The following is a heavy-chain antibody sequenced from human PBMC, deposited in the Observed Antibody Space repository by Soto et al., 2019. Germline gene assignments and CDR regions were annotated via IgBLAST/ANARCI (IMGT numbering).Heavy chain of an antibody. CDR2: MNCKRGDT. J-gene: IGHJ4*02. CDR3: AREDCSGGCHQQCDF. D-gene: IGHD2-15*01. CDR1: GYTFTGDY. V-gene: IGHV1-2*02. Sequence: ASVKVSCKASGYTFTGDYMHWELQAPGQGLEWMGWMNCKRGDTKSRQKFQGRVTMTRDTSINRAYMELTMLTSDDTALYYCAREDCSGGCHQQCDFWGPLPLGTV.